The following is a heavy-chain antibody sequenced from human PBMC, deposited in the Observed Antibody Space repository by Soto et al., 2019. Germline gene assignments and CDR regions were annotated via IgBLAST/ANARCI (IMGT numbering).Heavy chain of an antibody. CDR2: ISAYNGNT. CDR1: GYTFTSYG. D-gene: IGHD3-10*01. Sequence: ASVKVSCKASGYTFTSYGISWVRQAPGQGLEWMGWISAYNGNTNYSQKFQGRVTITRDASAKTAYMELRSLRSEYTGVYYCGRESLWFGELLYYFDYWGQGTMVTVSS. CDR3: GRESLWFGELLYYFDY. J-gene: IGHJ4*01. V-gene: IGHV1-18*01.